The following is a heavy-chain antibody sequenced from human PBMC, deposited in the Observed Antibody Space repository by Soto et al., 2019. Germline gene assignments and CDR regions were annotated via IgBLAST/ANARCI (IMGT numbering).Heavy chain of an antibody. J-gene: IGHJ6*02. CDR2: TFTGGST. V-gene: IGHV3-53*02. CDR1: GFSVTTHY. Sequence: EVQLVETGGGLIQPGGSLRLSCLASGFSVTTHYIIWVRQPPGKGLEWVSTTFTGGSTHYADSVKGRFSISRDNSKNTVYLQMNNLRVVDTALYYCAKKLPSSIQAWGFGMDVWGQGTTVSVSS. D-gene: IGHD1-26*01. CDR3: AKKLPSSIQAWGFGMDV.